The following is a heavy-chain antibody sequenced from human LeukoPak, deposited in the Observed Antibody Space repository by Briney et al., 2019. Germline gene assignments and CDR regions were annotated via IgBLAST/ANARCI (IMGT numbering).Heavy chain of an antibody. CDR2: IYYSGST. V-gene: IGHV4-59*01. J-gene: IGHJ3*02. D-gene: IGHD5-12*01. CDR3: AGEWLSDAFDI. CDR1: GGSISSYY. Sequence: SETLSLTCTVSGGSISSYYWSWIRQPPGKGLEWIGYIYYSGSTNYNLSLKSRVTISVDTSKNQFSLKLSSVTAADTAVYYCAGEWLSDAFDIWGQGTMVTVSS.